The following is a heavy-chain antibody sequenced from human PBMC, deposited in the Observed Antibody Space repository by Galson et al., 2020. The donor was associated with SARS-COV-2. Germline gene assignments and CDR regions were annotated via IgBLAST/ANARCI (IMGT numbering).Heavy chain of an antibody. CDR3: ATAPPYCSGGSCYSTWFDP. D-gene: IGHD2-15*01. Sequence: ASVKVSCKVSGYTLTELSMHWVRQAPGKGLEWMGGFDPEDGETIYAQKFQGRVTMTEDTSTDTAYMELSSLRSEDTAVYYCATAPPYCSGGSCYSTWFDPWGQGTLVTVSS. CDR1: GYTLTELS. CDR2: FDPEDGET. V-gene: IGHV1-24*01. J-gene: IGHJ5*02.